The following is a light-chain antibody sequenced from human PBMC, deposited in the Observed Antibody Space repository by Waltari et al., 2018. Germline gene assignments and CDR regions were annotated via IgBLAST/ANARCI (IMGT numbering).Light chain of an antibody. Sequence: QSVLTQPPSVSGAPGQRVIISCTGSSSNIGAAFDVHWYPQLPGTAPKLLIYGANNRPSGVPDRFSASQSGTSASLAITGLQAEDEADYYCQSFDNSLSGPYVFGTGTRVTVL. J-gene: IGLJ1*01. CDR1: SSNIGAAFD. V-gene: IGLV1-40*01. CDR2: GAN. CDR3: QSFDNSLSGPYV.